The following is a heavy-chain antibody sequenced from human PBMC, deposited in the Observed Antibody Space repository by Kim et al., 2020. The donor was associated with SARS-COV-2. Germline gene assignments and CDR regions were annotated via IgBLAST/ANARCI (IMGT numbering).Heavy chain of an antibody. J-gene: IGHJ6*02. CDR1: GFTFSSYW. CDR2: INSDGSST. D-gene: IGHD6-13*01. V-gene: IGHV3-74*01. Sequence: GGSLRLSCAASGFTFSSYWMHWVRQAPGKGLVWVSRINSDGSSTSYADSVKGRFTISRDNAKNTLYLQMNSLRAEDTAVYYCARENTAAGGYGMDVWGQGTTVTVSS. CDR3: ARENTAAGGYGMDV.